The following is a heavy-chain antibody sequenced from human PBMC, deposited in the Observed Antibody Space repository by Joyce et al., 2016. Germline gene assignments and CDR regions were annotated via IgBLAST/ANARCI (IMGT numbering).Heavy chain of an antibody. CDR1: GNTFSVHA. D-gene: IGHD6-13*01. CDR2: FIPIFDTP. CDR3: ARDGIPASGKKNYFDY. V-gene: IGHV1-69*06. J-gene: IGHJ4*02. Sequence: QVQLVQSGAEVKKPGSSVKVSCQASGNTFSVHAVSWVRQAPVQGLEWGGGFIPIFDTPKYEQKFQGRVTITADKSTSTAYMEISSLKSDDTAIYYCARDGIPASGKKNYFDYWGQGTLVSVSS.